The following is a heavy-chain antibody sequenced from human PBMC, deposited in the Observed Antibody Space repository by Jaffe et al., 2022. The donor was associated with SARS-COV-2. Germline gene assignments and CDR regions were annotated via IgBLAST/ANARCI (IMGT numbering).Heavy chain of an antibody. CDR1: GYTFTTYE. CDR3: ARENIIYGDSRKQHFFSYGMDV. D-gene: IGHD2-21*02. Sequence: QVQLVQSGAEVKKPGASVKVSCKASGYTFTTYEINWVRQAPGQGPEWMGRMNPDNNKRDYAQKFQGRVTMTRNLSITTAYLELTSLTSEDTAVYYCARENIIYGDSRKQHFFSYGMDVWGQGTTVAVSS. CDR2: MNPDNNKR. V-gene: IGHV1-8*01. J-gene: IGHJ6*02.